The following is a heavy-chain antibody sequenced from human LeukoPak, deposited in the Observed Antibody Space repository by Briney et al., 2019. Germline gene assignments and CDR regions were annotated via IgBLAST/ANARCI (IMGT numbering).Heavy chain of an antibody. V-gene: IGHV4-34*01. D-gene: IGHD2-21*02. CDR1: VGSFSGYY. CDR3: ARGSRVYCGGDCYYY. Sequence: SEILSLTCTVFVGSFSGYYWSWIRQPPDKGLEWIGEINPSGSTNYNPSLKTRVTISTDTSKNHFSLNLNSVTAADTGVYYCARGSRVYCGGDCYYYWGQGTLVTVSS. CDR2: INPSGST. J-gene: IGHJ4*02.